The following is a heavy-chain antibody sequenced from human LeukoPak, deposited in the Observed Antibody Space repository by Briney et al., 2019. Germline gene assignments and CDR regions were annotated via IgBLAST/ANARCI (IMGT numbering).Heavy chain of an antibody. CDR2: IHHSGST. D-gene: IGHD3/OR15-3a*01. J-gene: IGHJ1*01. CDR3: AGWVWTVSRVEYFEN. V-gene: IGHV4-59*01. Sequence: SETLSLTCTVSGGSMSSYYWSWVRQPPGKGLEWIRNIHHSGSTNYHSPLKSRVTMSIDTSKNLFSLNLSSVTAADTAVYYCAGWVWTVSRVEYFENWGQGTLVTVSS. CDR1: GGSMSSYY.